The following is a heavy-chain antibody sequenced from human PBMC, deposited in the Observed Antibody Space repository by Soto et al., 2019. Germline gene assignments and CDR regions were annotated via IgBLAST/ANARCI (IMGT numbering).Heavy chain of an antibody. Sequence: EVQLLESGGGLVQPGGSLRLSCVASRFSLSSYEMSWVRQAAGKGLEWVSRVSLTGDRTNYAGSVKGRFTGSRDNFKNTLYLEMDSLRPEDTAIYYCARGGGYCTPTSCAIDSWGRGTPVTVSS. CDR2: VSLTGDRT. J-gene: IGHJ4*02. D-gene: IGHD2-8*01. CDR3: ARGGGYCTPTSCAIDS. CDR1: RFSLSSYE. V-gene: IGHV3-23*01.